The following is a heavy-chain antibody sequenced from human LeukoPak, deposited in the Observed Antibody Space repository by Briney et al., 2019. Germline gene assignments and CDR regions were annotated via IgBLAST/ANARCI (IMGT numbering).Heavy chain of an antibody. D-gene: IGHD3-3*01. CDR2: MNPNSGNT. CDR3: AGQITRITIFGVVIRYYGMDV. Sequence: ASVKVSCKASGYTFTSYDINWVRQATGQGLEWMGWMNPNSGNTGYAQKFQGRVTMTRNTSISTAYMELSSLRSEDTAVYYCAGQITRITIFGVVIRYYGMDVWGQGTTVTVSS. J-gene: IGHJ6*02. V-gene: IGHV1-8*01. CDR1: GYTFTSYD.